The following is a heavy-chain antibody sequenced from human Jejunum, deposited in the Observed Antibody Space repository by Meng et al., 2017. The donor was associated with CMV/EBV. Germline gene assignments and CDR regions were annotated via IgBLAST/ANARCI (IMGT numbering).Heavy chain of an antibody. CDR2: IRYDGTNK. D-gene: IGHD3-3*01. J-gene: IGHJ6*02. CDR1: TLSSYG. V-gene: IGHV3-30*02. Sequence: TLSSYGMHWVRQAPGKGLEWVAFIRYDGTNKFHADSVKGRFTISRDNSKNTLYLQMNSLRGEDTAVYYCAKSRGDFWSGYYHGMDVWGQGTTVTVSS. CDR3: AKSRGDFWSGYYHGMDV.